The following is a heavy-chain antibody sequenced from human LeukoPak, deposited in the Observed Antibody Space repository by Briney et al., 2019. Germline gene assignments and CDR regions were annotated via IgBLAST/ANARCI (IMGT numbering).Heavy chain of an antibody. Sequence: SETLSLTCTVSGGSISSYYWSWIRQPPGKGLEWIGYIYYSGSTNYNPSLKSRVTISVDTSKNQFSLKLSSVTAADTAVYYCARQDGQTPPFDYWGLGTLVTVSS. D-gene: IGHD4-17*01. CDR2: IYYSGST. J-gene: IGHJ4*02. V-gene: IGHV4-59*08. CDR1: GGSISSYY. CDR3: ARQDGQTPPFDY.